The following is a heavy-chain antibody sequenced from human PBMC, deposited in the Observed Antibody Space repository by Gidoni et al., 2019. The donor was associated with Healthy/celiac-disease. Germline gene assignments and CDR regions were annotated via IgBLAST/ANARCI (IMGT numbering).Heavy chain of an antibody. CDR2: INHSGST. D-gene: IGHD7-27*01. V-gene: IGHV4-34*01. Sequence: QVQLQQWGAGLLKPSETLSLTCAVYGGSFSGYYWSWIRQPPGKGLEWIGEINHSGSTNYNPSLKSRVTISVDTSKNQFSLKLSSVTAADTAVYYCARPSIETGCFDYWGQGTLVTVSS. CDR3: ARPSIETGCFDY. CDR1: GGSFSGYY. J-gene: IGHJ4*02.